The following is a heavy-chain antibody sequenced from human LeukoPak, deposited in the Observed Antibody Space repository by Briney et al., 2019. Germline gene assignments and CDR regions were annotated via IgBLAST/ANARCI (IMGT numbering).Heavy chain of an antibody. Sequence: GGSLRLSCAASGFTFSSYAMHWVRQAPGKGLEWVAVISYDGSNKYYADSVKGRFTISRDNSKNTLYLQMNSLRAEDKAVYYCARDVDYPSAYFDYWGQGTLVTVSS. J-gene: IGHJ4*02. CDR3: ARDVDYPSAYFDY. V-gene: IGHV3-30-3*01. CDR1: GFTFSSYA. CDR2: ISYDGSNK. D-gene: IGHD4-11*01.